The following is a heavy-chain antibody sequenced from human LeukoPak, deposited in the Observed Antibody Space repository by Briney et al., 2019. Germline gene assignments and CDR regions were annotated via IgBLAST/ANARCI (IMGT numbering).Heavy chain of an antibody. Sequence: SETLSLTCTVSTASINSYYWGWVRQPAGRGLEWIGRIYTTGMTQYDPSLQSRVTMSVDTSQKQFSLNLRSVTAADTAIYFCVRHGYTASHFFLDYWSQGALVSVSA. CDR2: IYTTGMT. V-gene: IGHV4-4*07. J-gene: IGHJ4*02. CDR1: TASINSYY. D-gene: IGHD5-18*01. CDR3: VRHGYTASHFFLDY.